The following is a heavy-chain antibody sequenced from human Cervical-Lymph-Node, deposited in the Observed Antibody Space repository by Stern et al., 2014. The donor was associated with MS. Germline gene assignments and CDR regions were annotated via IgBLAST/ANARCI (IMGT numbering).Heavy chain of an antibody. V-gene: IGHV3-7*01. CDR1: GFTFSNYW. D-gene: IGHD4-23*01. CDR3: ARDGNLGS. CDR2: IRPDGSEK. Sequence: VQLVESGGGLVQPGESLRLSCAASGFTFSNYWMSWVRQAPGKGLECVSNIRPDGSEKKYVDSVKGRFTISRDNAKNSLYLQMNSLRAEETAVYYCARDGNLGSWGQGTLVTVSS. J-gene: IGHJ4*02.